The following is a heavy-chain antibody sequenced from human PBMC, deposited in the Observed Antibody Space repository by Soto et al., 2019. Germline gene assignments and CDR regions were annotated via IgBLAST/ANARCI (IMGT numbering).Heavy chain of an antibody. CDR1: DGSLSDDC. CDR3: SRGNDAYKGGRT. D-gene: IGHD1-1*01. V-gene: IGHV4-34*02. J-gene: IGHJ5*02. Sequence: QVQLQQWGAGLLKPSETLSLTCDVYDGSLSDDCYAWTRQSPGKGLEWIGEIHPSGSTYYNPFLKTRVTLSQDTSKKQFSLNLISATAADTGEYYCSRGNDAYKGGRTWGQGTLVTVSS. CDR2: IHPSGST.